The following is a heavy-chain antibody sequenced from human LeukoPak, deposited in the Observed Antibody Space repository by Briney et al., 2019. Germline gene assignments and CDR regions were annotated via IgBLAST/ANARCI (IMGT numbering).Heavy chain of an antibody. CDR1: GGSVSSGTYY. CDR3: ARRTTYGYFDY. J-gene: IGHJ4*02. Sequence: SETLSLTCTVSGGSVSSGTYYWRWIRQPPGKGLEWIGYIYYSGSTNYNPSLKSRVTISVDTSKNQFSLKLTSVTAADTAVYYCARRTTYGYFDYWGQGALVTVSS. D-gene: IGHD1-1*01. V-gene: IGHV4-61*01. CDR2: IYYSGST.